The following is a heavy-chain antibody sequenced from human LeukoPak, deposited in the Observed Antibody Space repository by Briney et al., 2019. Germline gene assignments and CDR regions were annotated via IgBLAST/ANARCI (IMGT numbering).Heavy chain of an antibody. V-gene: IGHV4-61*01. D-gene: IGHD3-9*01. Sequence: SETLSLTCTVSGGSVRSGSYYWSWVRQPPGKRLEWIGYVYYSGSTNYNPSLKSRVTILVDTSKNQFSLKLSSVTAADTAVYYCARVDVLRYFDWSNHYYYGMDVWGQGTTVTVSS. J-gene: IGHJ6*02. CDR1: GGSVRSGSYY. CDR2: VYYSGST. CDR3: ARVDVLRYFDWSNHYYYGMDV.